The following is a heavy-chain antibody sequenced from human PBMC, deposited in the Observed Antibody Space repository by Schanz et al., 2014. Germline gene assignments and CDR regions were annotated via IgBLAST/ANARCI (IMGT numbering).Heavy chain of an antibody. J-gene: IGHJ4*02. CDR1: GFTFTTYA. CDR3: AKVAPAATYLDS. CDR2: IKQDGSEK. D-gene: IGHD2-2*01. V-gene: IGHV3-7*03. Sequence: EVQLVESGGGLVQPGGSLRLSCAASGFTFTTYAMTWVRQAPGKGLEWVANIKQDGSEKYYVDSVKGRFTISRDNAKNSLFLQMNSLSAEDTAVYYCAKVAPAATYLDSWGLGTLVTVSS.